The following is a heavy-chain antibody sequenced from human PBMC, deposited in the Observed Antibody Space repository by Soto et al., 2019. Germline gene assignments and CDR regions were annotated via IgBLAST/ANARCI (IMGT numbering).Heavy chain of an antibody. J-gene: IGHJ6*02. CDR2: INPNSGGT. CDR1: RYTFTGYY. Sequence: GASVKVSSKASRYTFTGYYLHWVRQAPRQGLEWMGWINPNSGGTNYAQKFQGRVTMTRDTSISTAYMELSRLRSDDTAVYYCARDPYGVRYYYYYGMDVWGQGTTVTVSS. V-gene: IGHV1-2*02. CDR3: ARDPYGVRYYYYYGMDV. D-gene: IGHD4-17*01.